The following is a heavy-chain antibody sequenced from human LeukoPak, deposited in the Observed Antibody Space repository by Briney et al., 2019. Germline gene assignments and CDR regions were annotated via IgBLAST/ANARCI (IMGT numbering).Heavy chain of an antibody. V-gene: IGHV1-2*02. D-gene: IGHD3-9*01. Sequence: GASVRVSCKASRYTFTGYYIHWVRQAPGQGPEWMGWINPDNGGTNYAQKFQGRVTMTRDTSINTAYMEVSRLKSDDTAVYYCARKYDILTGQSNWFDPWGQGTLVTVSS. CDR1: RYTFTGYY. J-gene: IGHJ5*02. CDR3: ARKYDILTGQSNWFDP. CDR2: INPDNGGT.